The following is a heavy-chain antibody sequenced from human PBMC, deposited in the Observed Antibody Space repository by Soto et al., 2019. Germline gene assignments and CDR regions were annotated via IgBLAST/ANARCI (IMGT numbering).Heavy chain of an antibody. D-gene: IGHD5-12*01. Sequence: HPGGSLRLSCAASGFTFSSYAMHWVRQAPGKGLEWVAVISYDGSNRYYADSVKGRFTISRDNSKNTLYLQMNSLRAEDTAVYYCCGGYDGDYYYYGMDVWGQGTTVTVSS. CDR3: CGGYDGDYYYYGMDV. V-gene: IGHV3-30-3*01. J-gene: IGHJ6*02. CDR2: ISYDGSNR. CDR1: GFTFSSYA.